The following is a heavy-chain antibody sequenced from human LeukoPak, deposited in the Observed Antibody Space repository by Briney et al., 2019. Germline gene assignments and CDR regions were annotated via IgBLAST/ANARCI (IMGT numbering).Heavy chain of an antibody. D-gene: IGHD2-2*01. CDR3: ARVHCSSTSCFDY. Sequence: SETLSLTCTVSGYSISSGYYWGWIRQPPGKGLEWIGSIYHSGSTYYNPSLKSRVTISVDTSKNQFSLKLSSVTAADTAVYYCARVHCSSTSCFDYWGQGTLVTVSS. J-gene: IGHJ4*02. V-gene: IGHV4-38-2*02. CDR2: IYHSGST. CDR1: GYSISSGYY.